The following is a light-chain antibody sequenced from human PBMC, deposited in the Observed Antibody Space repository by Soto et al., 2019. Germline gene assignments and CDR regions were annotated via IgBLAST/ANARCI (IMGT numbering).Light chain of an antibody. J-gene: IGKJ4*01. CDR2: GAS. CDR3: QQYGTSPPLT. V-gene: IGKV3-20*01. CDR1: QSVSSNY. Sequence: EIVLTQSPGTLSLSPGERATLSCRASQSVSSNYLAWYQQKPGQAPRLLIYGASSRATGIPDRFSGSGSATDFTLTISSLEPEDFAVYYCQQYGTSPPLTFGGGTKVEI.